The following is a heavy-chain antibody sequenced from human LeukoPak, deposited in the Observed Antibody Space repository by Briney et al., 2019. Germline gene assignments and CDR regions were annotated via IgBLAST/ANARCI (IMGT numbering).Heavy chain of an antibody. CDR1: GGSISSYY. D-gene: IGHD3-3*01. CDR3: ARTLEWLSPPDY. V-gene: IGHV4-59*01. J-gene: IGHJ4*02. CDR2: IYYSGST. Sequence: SETLSLTCTVSGGSISSYYWSWIRQPPGKGLEWIGYIYYSGSTNYNPSLKSRVTISVDTSKNQFSLKLSSVTAADTAVYYCARTLEWLSPPDYWGQGTLVTVSS.